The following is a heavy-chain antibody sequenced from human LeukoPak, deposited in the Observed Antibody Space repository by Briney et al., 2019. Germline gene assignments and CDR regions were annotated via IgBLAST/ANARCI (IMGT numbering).Heavy chain of an antibody. D-gene: IGHD6-13*01. CDR3: AHSRLAAAGTAAQNFDF. V-gene: IGHV2-5*02. CDR2: IYWDDDK. Sequence: SGPTLVNPTQTLTLTCTFSGFSLSTSGVGVGWIRQPPGKALEWLALIYWDDDKRYSPSLKSRLTITKDTSKNQVVLTMTNMDPVDTATYYCAHSRLAAAGTAAQNFDFWGQGTLVTVSS. CDR1: GFSLSTSGVG. J-gene: IGHJ4*02.